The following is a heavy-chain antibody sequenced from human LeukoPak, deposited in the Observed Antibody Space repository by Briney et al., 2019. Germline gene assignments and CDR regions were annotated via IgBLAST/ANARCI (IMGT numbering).Heavy chain of an antibody. V-gene: IGHV3-48*03. CDR3: AKDSVGATDY. CDR2: ISSSGSTI. D-gene: IGHD1-26*01. J-gene: IGHJ4*02. Sequence: PGGSLRLSCAASGFTFSSYEMNWVRQAPGKGLEWVSYISSSGSTIYYADSVKGRFTISRDNSKNTLYLQMNSLRAEDTAVYYCAKDSVGATDYWGQGTLVTVSS. CDR1: GFTFSSYE.